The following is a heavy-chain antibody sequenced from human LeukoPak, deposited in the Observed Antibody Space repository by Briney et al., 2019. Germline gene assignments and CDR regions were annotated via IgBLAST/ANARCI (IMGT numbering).Heavy chain of an antibody. CDR1: GDSVPSNSAA. V-gene: IGHV6-1*01. CDR3: ARAAVSGTYEH. J-gene: IGHJ1*01. CDR2: TYYRSKWYN. Sequence: SQTLSLTCAISGDSVPSNSAAWSWIRQSPSRGLEWLGRTYYRSKWYNDYAVSVKSRITINPDTSKNQLSLQLNSVTPEDTAVHYCARAAVSGTYEHWGQGTLVTVSS. D-gene: IGHD1-26*01.